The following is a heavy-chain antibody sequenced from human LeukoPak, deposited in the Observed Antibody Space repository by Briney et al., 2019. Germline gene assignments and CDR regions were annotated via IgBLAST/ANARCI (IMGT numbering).Heavy chain of an antibody. CDR3: AKGHSSGWSHNFDY. CDR2: ISGSGGST. Sequence: GGSLRLACAASGFTFSGYAMSWVRQAPGKGLEWVSGISGSGGSTYYVDSVKGRFTISRDNSKNTLYLQMNSLRAEDTAVYYCAKGHSSGWSHNFDYWGQGTLVTVSS. CDR1: GFTFSGYA. D-gene: IGHD6-19*01. J-gene: IGHJ4*02. V-gene: IGHV3-23*01.